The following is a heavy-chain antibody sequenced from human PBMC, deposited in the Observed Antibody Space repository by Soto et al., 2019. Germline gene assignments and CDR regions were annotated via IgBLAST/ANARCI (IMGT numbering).Heavy chain of an antibody. CDR2: ITSNGGNK. CDR1: GFTFASYA. J-gene: IGHJ3*02. D-gene: IGHD5-12*01. Sequence: PGGSLRLSCAASGFTFASYAMAWVRQAPGKGLEWVAGITSNGGNKYYADSVKGRFTISRDNSKNTLYLQMNSLRAEDTAVYYCARASGSGYDFDAFDIWGQGTTVTVSS. CDR3: ARASGSGYDFDAFDI. V-gene: IGHV3-23*01.